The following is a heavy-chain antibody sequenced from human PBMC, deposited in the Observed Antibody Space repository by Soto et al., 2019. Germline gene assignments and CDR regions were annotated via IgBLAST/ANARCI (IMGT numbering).Heavy chain of an antibody. Sequence: QVQLVQSGAEVKKPGASVKVSCKASGYTFVNYAFTWVRQAPGQGLEWMGWTSAYNGNTKYAQKFQGRVTRPAATATGTAYMELTSLRSYDTAVYFCVRLPCGGVTSNPPAFDYWGQGTLVTVSS. CDR3: VRLPCGGVTSNPPAFDY. CDR1: GYTFVNYA. V-gene: IGHV1-18*01. D-gene: IGHD2-21*01. CDR2: TSAYNGNT. J-gene: IGHJ4*02.